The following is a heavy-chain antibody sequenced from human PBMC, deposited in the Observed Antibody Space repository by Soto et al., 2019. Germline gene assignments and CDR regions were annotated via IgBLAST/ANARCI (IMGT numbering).Heavy chain of an antibody. CDR3: AKGALYDILTGYYFDY. V-gene: IGHV3-9*01. CDR1: GFTFDDYA. CDR2: ISWNSGSI. D-gene: IGHD3-9*01. Sequence: VQLVESGGGLVQPGRSLRLSCAASGFTFDDYAMHWVRQAPGKGLEWVSGISWNSGSIGYADSVKGRFTISRDNAKNSLYLQMNSLRAEDTALYYCAKGALYDILTGYYFDYWGQGTLVTVSS. J-gene: IGHJ4*02.